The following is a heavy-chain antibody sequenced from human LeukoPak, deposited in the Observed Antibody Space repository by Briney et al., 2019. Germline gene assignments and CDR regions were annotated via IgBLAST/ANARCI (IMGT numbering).Heavy chain of an antibody. Sequence: ASVKVSCKASGYTFTSYYMHWVRQAPGQGLEWMGIINPSGGSTSYAQKFQGRVTMTRDMSTSTDYMELSSLRSEDTAVYYCARGNKGHHYYDSSGYSYDAFDIWGQGTMVTVSS. V-gene: IGHV1-46*01. CDR3: ARGNKGHHYYDSSGYSYDAFDI. J-gene: IGHJ3*02. CDR2: INPSGGST. CDR1: GYTFTSYY. D-gene: IGHD3-22*01.